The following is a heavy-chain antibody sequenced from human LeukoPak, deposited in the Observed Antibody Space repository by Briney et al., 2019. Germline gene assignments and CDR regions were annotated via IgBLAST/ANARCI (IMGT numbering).Heavy chain of an antibody. CDR3: ARVQGFSCTYDWFDP. D-gene: IGHD5-18*01. CDR2: LYTSGGT. Sequence: PSETLSLTCSVSGVSISSHYWSWIRQPAGKGLEWIGRLYTSGGTNYNPSLKSRVTMSVDTSKNQFSLSLGSVTAADTAVYYYARVQGFSCTYDWFDPWGLGTLATVSS. CDR1: GVSISSHY. V-gene: IGHV4-4*07. J-gene: IGHJ5*02.